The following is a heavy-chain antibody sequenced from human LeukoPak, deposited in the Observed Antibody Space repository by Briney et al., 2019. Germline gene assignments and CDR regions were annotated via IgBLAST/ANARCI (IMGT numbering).Heavy chain of an antibody. CDR1: GGSISSGGYS. Sequence: PSETLSLTCAVSGGSISSGGYSWSWIRQPPGKGLEWIGYIYHSGSTYYNPSLKSRVTISVDRSKNQFSLKLSSVTAADTAVYYCALLASSGWSIGEDYWGQGTLVTVSS. CDR2: IYHSGST. D-gene: IGHD6-19*01. V-gene: IGHV4-30-2*01. CDR3: ALLASSGWSIGEDY. J-gene: IGHJ4*02.